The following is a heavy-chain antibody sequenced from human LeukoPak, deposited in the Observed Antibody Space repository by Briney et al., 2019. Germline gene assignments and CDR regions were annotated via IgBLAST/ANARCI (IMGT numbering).Heavy chain of an antibody. J-gene: IGHJ4*02. CDR2: ISGGGGNT. V-gene: IGHV3-23*01. Sequence: GGSLRLSCAASGFSFSSYAMSWVRQAPGKGLEWVSAISGGGGNTYYADSVKGRFTISRDNSKNTLYLQMNSLRAEDTAVYYCAKPGNSYGFDYWGQGTLVTVSS. D-gene: IGHD5-18*01. CDR3: AKPGNSYGFDY. CDR1: GFSFSSYA.